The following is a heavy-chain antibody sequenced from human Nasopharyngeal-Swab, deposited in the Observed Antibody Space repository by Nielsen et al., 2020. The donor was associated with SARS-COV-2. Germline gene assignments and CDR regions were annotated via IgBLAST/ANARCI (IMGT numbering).Heavy chain of an antibody. CDR2: FNHSGST. CDR3: ARGPHRRITIFGVVIESYYYGMDV. CDR1: GGSFSGYY. Sequence: SETLSPTCAVYGGSFSGYYWSWTRQPPGKGLEWIGEFNHSGSTNYNPSLKSRVTISVDTSKNQFSLKLTSVTAADTAVYYCARGPHRRITIFGVVIESYYYGMDVWGQGTTVTVSS. V-gene: IGHV4-34*01. J-gene: IGHJ6*02. D-gene: IGHD3-3*01.